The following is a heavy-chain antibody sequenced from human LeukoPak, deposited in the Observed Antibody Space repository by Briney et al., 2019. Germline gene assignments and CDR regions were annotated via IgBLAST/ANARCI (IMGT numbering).Heavy chain of an antibody. J-gene: IGHJ5*02. CDR2: INPNSGGT. CDR3: ARATDKGWFDP. Sequence: GASVKVSCKASGYTFTGYYMHWVRQAPGQGLEWMGWINPNSGGTNYAQKFQGWVTMTRDTSISTAYMELSRLRSDDTAVYYYARATDKGWFDPWGQGTLVTVSS. D-gene: IGHD5-12*01. CDR1: GYTFTGYY. V-gene: IGHV1-2*04.